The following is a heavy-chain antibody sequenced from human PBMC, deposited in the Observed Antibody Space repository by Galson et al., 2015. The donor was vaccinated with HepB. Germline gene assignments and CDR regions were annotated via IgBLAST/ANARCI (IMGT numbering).Heavy chain of an antibody. V-gene: IGHV3-30*03. Sequence: SLRLSCAASGFTFSSYGMHWVRQAPGKGLEWVAVISYDGSNKYYADSVKGRFTISRDNSKNTLYLQMNSLRAEDTAVYYCAHVVVVASVRGDPFDIWGQGTMVTVSS. CDR2: ISYDGSNK. J-gene: IGHJ3*02. CDR1: GFTFSSYG. D-gene: IGHD2-15*01. CDR3: AHVVVVASVRGDPFDI.